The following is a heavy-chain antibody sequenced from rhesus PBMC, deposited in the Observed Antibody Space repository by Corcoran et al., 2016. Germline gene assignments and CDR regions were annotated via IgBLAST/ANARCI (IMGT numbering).Heavy chain of an antibody. V-gene: IGHV4-122*02. CDR2: ISSSRST. J-gene: IGHJ4*01. D-gene: IGHD4-29*01. Sequence: QVQLQESGPGLVKPSETLSLTCAVSGGSISSGYYYWSWIRQPPGKGLEWIGYISSSRSTSYNPSLKSRVTISRDTSKNQFSLKLSSVTAADTAVYYCARDYGSRFDYWGQGVLVTVSS. CDR3: ARDYGSRFDY. CDR1: GGSISSGYYY.